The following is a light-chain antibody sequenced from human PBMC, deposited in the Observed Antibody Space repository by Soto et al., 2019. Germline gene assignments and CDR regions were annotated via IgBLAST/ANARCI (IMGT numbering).Light chain of an antibody. CDR1: SSDVGGYNY. Sequence: QSALTQPAPVSGSPGQSITISCTGTSSDVGGYNYVSWYQQHPGKAPKLMIYDVSNRPSGVSNRFSGSKSGNTASLTISGLQAEDEADYYCSSYTSNSTWVFGGGTKVTVL. V-gene: IGLV2-14*01. CDR3: SSYTSNSTWV. J-gene: IGLJ3*02. CDR2: DVS.